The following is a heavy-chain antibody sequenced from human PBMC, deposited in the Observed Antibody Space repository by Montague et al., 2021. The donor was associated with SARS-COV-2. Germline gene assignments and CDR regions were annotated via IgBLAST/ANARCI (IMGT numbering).Heavy chain of an antibody. Sequence: SETLSLTCIVSGGSIISSFYWSWIRQPPGKGLVWVGYIYYSGTTNYNPSLKSRVTISVDTSKNQFSLKLTSVTAADTAVYYCARVSHWGDFFDSWGQGGLVTVSS. V-gene: IGHV4-59*01. D-gene: IGHD7-27*01. CDR2: IYYSGTT. J-gene: IGHJ4*02. CDR1: GGSIISSFY. CDR3: ARVSHWGDFFDS.